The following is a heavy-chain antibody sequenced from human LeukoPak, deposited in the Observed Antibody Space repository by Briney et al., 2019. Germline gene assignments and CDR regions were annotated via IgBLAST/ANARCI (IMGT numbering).Heavy chain of an antibody. Sequence: ASVKVSCKASGGTFSSYAISWVRQAPGQGLEWTGGIIPIFGTANYAQKFQGRVTITADESTSTAYMELSSLRSEDTAVYYCAGPYNRYYFDYWGQGTLVTVSS. D-gene: IGHD1-1*01. CDR3: AGPYNRYYFDY. CDR2: IIPIFGTA. V-gene: IGHV1-69*01. J-gene: IGHJ4*02. CDR1: GGTFSSYA.